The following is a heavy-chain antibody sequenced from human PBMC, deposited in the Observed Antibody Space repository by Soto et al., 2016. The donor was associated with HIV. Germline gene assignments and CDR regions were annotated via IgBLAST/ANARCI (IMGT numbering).Heavy chain of an antibody. J-gene: IGHJ3*02. D-gene: IGHD2-15*01. CDR3: ARGDYCDDGSCYTQNAFDI. CDR2: IYYSGST. CDR1: GGSLNNYY. Sequence: VQLQESGPGLVKPSETLSLTCIISGGSLNNYYWSWIRQPPGKGLEWIGYIYYSGSTKYNPSLKTGVTISLDTSKNQVSLKLTSVTAADTAVYYCARGDYCDDGSCYTQNAFDIWAKGQWSRLF. V-gene: IGHV4-59*01.